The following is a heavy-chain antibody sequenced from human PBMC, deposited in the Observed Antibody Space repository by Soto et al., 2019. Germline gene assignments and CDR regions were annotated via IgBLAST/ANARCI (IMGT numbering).Heavy chain of an antibody. CDR3: ARSRSTTVTNSNFDY. J-gene: IGHJ4*02. V-gene: IGHV2-70*01. Sequence: ASGPYAGEPTQTLTLTCTFSGFSLSTSGMCVSWIRQPPGKALEWLALIDWDDDKYYSTSLKTRLTISKDTSKNQVVLTMTNMDPVDTATYYCARSRSTTVTNSNFDYWGQGTLVTVSS. D-gene: IGHD4-17*01. CDR1: GFSLSTSGMC. CDR2: IDWDDDK.